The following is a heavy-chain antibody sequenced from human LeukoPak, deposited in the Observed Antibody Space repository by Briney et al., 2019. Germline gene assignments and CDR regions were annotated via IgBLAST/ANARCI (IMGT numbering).Heavy chain of an antibody. CDR3: ARVGVTTWFDP. CDR1: GGSFSGYY. CDR2: INHSGST. J-gene: IGHJ5*02. D-gene: IGHD4-11*01. Sequence: SETLSLTCAVYGGSFSGYYWSWIRQPPGKGLEWIGEINHSGSTNYNPSLKSRVTILVDTSKNQFSLKLSSVTAADTAVYYCARVGVTTWFDPWGQGTLVTVSS. V-gene: IGHV4-34*01.